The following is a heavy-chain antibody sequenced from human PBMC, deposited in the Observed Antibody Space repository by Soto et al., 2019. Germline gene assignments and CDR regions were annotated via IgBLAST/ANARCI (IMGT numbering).Heavy chain of an antibody. CDR1: GGTFSSYA. CDR2: IIPIFGTA. D-gene: IGHD3-16*01. J-gene: IGHJ6*02. Sequence: SVKVSCKASGGTFSSYAISWVRQAPGQGLEWMGGIIPIFGTANYAQKFQGRVTITADESTSTAYMELSSLRSEDTAVYYCARPFSTPNYYYYGMDVWGQGTTVTVSS. CDR3: ARPFSTPNYYYYGMDV. V-gene: IGHV1-69*13.